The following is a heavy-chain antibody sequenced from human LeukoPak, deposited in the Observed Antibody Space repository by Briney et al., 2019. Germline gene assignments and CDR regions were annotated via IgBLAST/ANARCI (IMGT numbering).Heavy chain of an antibody. J-gene: IGHJ4*02. CDR3: ARDPPLLDSSSGVFDY. D-gene: IGHD6-6*01. CDR2: ISGSGGST. CDR1: GFTFSSYA. V-gene: IGHV3-23*01. Sequence: GGSLRLSCAASGFTFSSYAMSWVRQAPGKGLEWVSAISGSGGSTYYADSVKGRFTISRDNSKNTLYLQMNSLRAEDTAVYYCARDPPLLDSSSGVFDYWGQGTLVTVSS.